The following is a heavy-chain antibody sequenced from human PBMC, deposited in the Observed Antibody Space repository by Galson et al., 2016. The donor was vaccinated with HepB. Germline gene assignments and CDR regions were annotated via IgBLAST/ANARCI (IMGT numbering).Heavy chain of an antibody. Sequence: SLRLSCAASGFTFTSYSMFWVRQAPGKGLEWASGISWNSDSIGYADSVRGRFTISRDNAKNSLYLQMNSLRAEDTALYYCARVVRDYRTYSYSGPSYAMDVWGQGTTVIVSS. CDR2: ISWNSDSI. V-gene: IGHV3-9*01. CDR3: ARVVRDYRTYSYSGPSYAMDV. J-gene: IGHJ6*02. D-gene: IGHD5-18*01. CDR1: GFTFTSYS.